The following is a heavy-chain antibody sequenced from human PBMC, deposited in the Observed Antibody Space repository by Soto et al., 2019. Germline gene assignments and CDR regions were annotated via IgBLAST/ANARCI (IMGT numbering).Heavy chain of an antibody. CDR1: GYTFTSYG. J-gene: IGHJ6*02. D-gene: IGHD4-4*01. V-gene: IGHV1-18*01. Sequence: QVQLVQSGAEVKKPGASVKVSCKASGYTFTSYGISWVRQAPGQGLEWMGWISAYKGNTNYAQKRQGRVTMPTATATSPAYMELRRLRSDDTAVYSCARVNYSPPYYYYYGMDVWGQGTTGTVSS. CDR3: ARVNYSPPYYYYYGMDV. CDR2: ISAYKGNT.